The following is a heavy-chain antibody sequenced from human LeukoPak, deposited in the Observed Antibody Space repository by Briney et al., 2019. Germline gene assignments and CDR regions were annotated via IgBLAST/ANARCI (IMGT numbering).Heavy chain of an antibody. CDR3: ARGLRFLEWFIRSNYFDY. V-gene: IGHV4-34*01. Sequence: KPSETLSLTCAVYGGSFSGYYWSWIRQPPGKGLEWIGEINHSGSTNYNPSLKSRVTISVDTSKNQFSLKLSSVTAADTAVYCCARGLRFLEWFIRSNYFDYWGQGTLVTVSS. D-gene: IGHD3-3*01. CDR2: INHSGST. J-gene: IGHJ4*02. CDR1: GGSFSGYY.